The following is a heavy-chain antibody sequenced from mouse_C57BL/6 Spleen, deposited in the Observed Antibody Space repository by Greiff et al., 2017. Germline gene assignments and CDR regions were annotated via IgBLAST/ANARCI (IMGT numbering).Heavy chain of an antibody. CDR2: IDPATGGT. D-gene: IGHD1-1*01. J-gene: IGHJ3*01. CDR1: GYTFTDYE. Sequence: VQLQESGAELVRPGASVTLSCKASGYTFTDYEMHWVKQTPVHGLEWIGAIDPATGGTAYNQKFKGKAILTADKSSSTAYMELRSLTSEDSAVYYCTKSPYGSPLAYWGQGTLVTVSA. CDR3: TKSPYGSPLAY. V-gene: IGHV1-15*01.